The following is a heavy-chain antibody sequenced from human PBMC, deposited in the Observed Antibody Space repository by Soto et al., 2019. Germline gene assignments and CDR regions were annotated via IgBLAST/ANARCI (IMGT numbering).Heavy chain of an antibody. CDR2: ISYSGRT. CDR1: GASIITDNYF. V-gene: IGHV4-39*01. Sequence: SETLSLTCTVSGASIITDNYFWVWIRQSPRRGLELIGSISYSGRTYDNPSLQSRVTISIDASKNQFSLKLTSVTTADTAVYYCARRRASDYGGNHHPYYFDRWGQGALVTVS. CDR3: ARRRASDYGGNHHPYYFDR. J-gene: IGHJ4*02. D-gene: IGHD4-17*01.